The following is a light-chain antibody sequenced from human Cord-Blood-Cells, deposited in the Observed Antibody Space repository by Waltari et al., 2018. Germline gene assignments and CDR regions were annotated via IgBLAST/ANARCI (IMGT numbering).Light chain of an antibody. CDR2: DVS. V-gene: IGLV2-11*01. CDR3: CSYAGSYTLV. Sequence: QSALTQPRSVSGSPGQSVTISCPATSSDVGGYNYVSWYQQNPGKAPKLMIYDVSKRPSGVPDRFSGSKSGNTASLTISGLQAEDEADYYCCSYAGSYTLVFGGGTKLTVL. J-gene: IGLJ3*02. CDR1: SSDVGGYNY.